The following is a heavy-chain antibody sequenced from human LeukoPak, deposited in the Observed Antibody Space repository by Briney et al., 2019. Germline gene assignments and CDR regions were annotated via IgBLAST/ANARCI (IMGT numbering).Heavy chain of an antibody. J-gene: IGHJ4*02. CDR1: GFTFSSYA. CDR2: LSGSGLSK. CDR3: AEGISPSSCWTFDY. D-gene: IGHD6-13*01. V-gene: IGHV3-23*01. Sequence: GGSLRLSCAAPGFTFSSYAMSWVRQAPGKGLQWVSALSGSGLSKYYADPVKGRFTTSRDNSQNTLYLQMNSLRAEDTAIYYCAEGISPSSCWTFDYWGQGALVTVSS.